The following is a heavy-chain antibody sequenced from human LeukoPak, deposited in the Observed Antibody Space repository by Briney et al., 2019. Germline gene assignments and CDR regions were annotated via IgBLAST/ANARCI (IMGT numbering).Heavy chain of an antibody. D-gene: IGHD3-10*01. Sequence: GGSLRLSCAASGFTFSGSAMHWVRQASGKGLEWVGRIRSKANSYATAYAASVKGRFTISRDDSKNTAYLQMNSLKTEDTAVYYCTSQWFGDPSYYYYMDVWGKGTTVTVSS. CDR1: GFTFSGSA. V-gene: IGHV3-73*01. CDR2: IRSKANSYAT. J-gene: IGHJ6*03. CDR3: TSQWFGDPSYYYYMDV.